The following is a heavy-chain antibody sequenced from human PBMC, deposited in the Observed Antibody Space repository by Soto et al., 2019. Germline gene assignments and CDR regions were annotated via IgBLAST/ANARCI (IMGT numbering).Heavy chain of an antibody. CDR1: GGSISSGGYY. Sequence: QVQLQESGPGLVKPSQTLSLTCTVSGGSISSGGYYWSWIRQHPGKGLEWIGYIYYSGSTYYNPSLKSRVTISVDTSKNQFSLKLSSVTAADTAVYYCARSVYGGKTWDYFDYWGQGTLVTVSS. J-gene: IGHJ4*02. V-gene: IGHV4-31*03. D-gene: IGHD2-15*01. CDR3: ARSVYGGKTWDYFDY. CDR2: IYYSGST.